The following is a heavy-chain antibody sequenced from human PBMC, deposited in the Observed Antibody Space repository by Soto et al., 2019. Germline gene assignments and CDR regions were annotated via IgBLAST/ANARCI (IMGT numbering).Heavy chain of an antibody. J-gene: IGHJ5*02. CDR1: VCSISIGGYA. V-gene: IGHV4-30-2*01. D-gene: IGHD6-19*01. CDR2: IYHSGST. CDR3: ARVLKVAGTGWFAP. Sequence: SQFLTCAVSVCSISIGGYAWSWLRQPPGKGLEWIGYIYHSGSTYYNPSLKSRVTISVDRSKNQFSLKLSSVTAADTAVYYCARVLKVAGTGWFAPRGHGTLVTVSS.